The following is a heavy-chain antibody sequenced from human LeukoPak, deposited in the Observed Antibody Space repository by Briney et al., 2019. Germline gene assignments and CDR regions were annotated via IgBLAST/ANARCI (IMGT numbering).Heavy chain of an antibody. V-gene: IGHV4-59*01. CDR2: IYYSGST. J-gene: IGHJ5*02. CDR3: ARNRVHPRGGFDP. CDR1: GGSISSYY. Sequence: SETLSLTCTVSGGSISSYYWSWIRQPPGKGLEWIGYIYYSGSTNYNPSLKSRVTISVDTSKNQFSLKLSSVTAADTAVYYCARNRVHPRGGFDPWGQGTLVTVSS.